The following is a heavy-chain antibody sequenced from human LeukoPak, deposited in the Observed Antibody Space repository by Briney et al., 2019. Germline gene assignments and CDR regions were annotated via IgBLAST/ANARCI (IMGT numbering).Heavy chain of an antibody. Sequence: GGSLRLSCAASGVNLTNYAMHWVRQAPGKGLEWVTLISYSGDNTYYADSVKGGFSFSRETSKNTLYLQMNSLIPEDSAVYYCASDPRDGVQNVWGKGTTVTVSS. V-gene: IGHV3-30*04. CDR2: ISYSGDNT. D-gene: IGHD5-24*01. J-gene: IGHJ6*04. CDR3: ASDPRDGVQNV. CDR1: GVNLTNYA.